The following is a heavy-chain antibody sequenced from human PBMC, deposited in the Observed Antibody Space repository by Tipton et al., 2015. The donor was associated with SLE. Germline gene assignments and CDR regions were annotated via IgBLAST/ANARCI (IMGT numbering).Heavy chain of an antibody. CDR2: ISYDGSNK. D-gene: IGHD3-3*02. Sequence: SLRLSCAASGFTFSSYAMHWVRQAPGKGLEWVAVISYDGSNKYYADSVKGRFTISRDNSKNTLYLQMSSLRAEDTAVYYCVKKRIFGVPGDAFDIWGQGTMVAVSS. CDR3: VKKRIFGVPGDAFDI. J-gene: IGHJ3*02. V-gene: IGHV3-30-3*02. CDR1: GFTFSSYA.